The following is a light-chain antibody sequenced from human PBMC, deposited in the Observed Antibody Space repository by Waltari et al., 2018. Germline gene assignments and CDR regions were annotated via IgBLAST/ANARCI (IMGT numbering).Light chain of an antibody. CDR2: SSS. V-gene: IGLV1-44*01. Sequence: QSVLTQPPSASGTPGQRVTISCSGGSSNIGSNVVTWYQQFPGTAPKLLIYSSSQGPSGCPDRFSGSKSGTSASLAISGLQSEDEADFYCASWDDSLNGWVFGGGTKLTVL. CDR1: SSNIGSNV. J-gene: IGLJ3*02. CDR3: ASWDDSLNGWV.